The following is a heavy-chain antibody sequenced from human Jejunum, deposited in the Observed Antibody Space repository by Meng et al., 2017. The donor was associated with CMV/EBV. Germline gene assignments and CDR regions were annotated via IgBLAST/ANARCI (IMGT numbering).Heavy chain of an antibody. CDR3: ARVGGGYANYYFDF. J-gene: IGHJ4*02. CDR1: GFTFRRYW. Sequence: GFTFRRYWMHWVRQVPGRGLVWVSRINSDGSSTSYADYVKGRFTISRDNAKNTLYLQMDSLRAEDTAVYYCARVGGGYANYYFDFWGQGTLVTVSS. CDR2: INSDGSST. D-gene: IGHD5-12*01. V-gene: IGHV3-74*01.